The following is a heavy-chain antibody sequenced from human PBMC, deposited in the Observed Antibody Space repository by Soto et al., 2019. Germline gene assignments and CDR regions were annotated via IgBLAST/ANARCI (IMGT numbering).Heavy chain of an antibody. CDR3: ARDYGHDCSGGNCYFYL. V-gene: IGHV1-69*01. J-gene: IGHJ4*02. CDR2: IIPLFGTA. CDR1: GGTFSTYA. D-gene: IGHD2-15*01. Sequence: QVQLVQSAAEVKKPGSSVKVSCKASGGTFSTYAINWVRQAPGHGLEWMGGIIPLFGTAKYAHKFQDRVTITADEATSTAHMELRSMRSEDTAVYYCARDYGHDCSGGNCYFYLWGQGTLVRVS.